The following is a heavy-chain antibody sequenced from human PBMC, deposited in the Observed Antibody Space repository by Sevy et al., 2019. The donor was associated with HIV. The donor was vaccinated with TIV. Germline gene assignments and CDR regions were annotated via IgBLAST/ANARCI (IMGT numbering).Heavy chain of an antibody. V-gene: IGHV3-30*03. CDR2: ISYEGSDK. J-gene: IGHJ4*02. CDR1: ASNSRIYA. Sequence: GGSLRLSCAASASNSRIYAMHWVRQAQGKGLGWVAVISYEGSDKFYAESVKGRFTISRDNSKNMVFLQLNSLRGDDTAVYYCATGRQGATYGYWGQGTPVTVSS. D-gene: IGHD1-26*01. CDR3: ATGRQGATYGY.